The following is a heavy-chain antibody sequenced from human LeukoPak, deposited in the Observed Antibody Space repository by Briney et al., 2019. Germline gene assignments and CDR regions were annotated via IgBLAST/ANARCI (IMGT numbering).Heavy chain of an antibody. Sequence: GGSLRLSCAASGFTFSRSWMSWVRQAAGKGLEWVANIKQDGSEKYYVDSVKGRFTISRDNAKNSLYLQMNSLRAEDTAVYYCARVYGDCFDYWGQGTLVTVSS. D-gene: IGHD4-17*01. V-gene: IGHV3-7*01. CDR3: ARVYGDCFDY. J-gene: IGHJ4*02. CDR2: IKQDGSEK. CDR1: GFTFSRSW.